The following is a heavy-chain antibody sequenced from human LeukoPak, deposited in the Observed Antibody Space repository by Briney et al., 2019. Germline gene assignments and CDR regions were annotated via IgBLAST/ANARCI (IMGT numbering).Heavy chain of an antibody. CDR1: GFTFDDYA. CDR3: ARETPRRGETRDGYR. CDR2: ISWNSGSI. D-gene: IGHD5-24*01. J-gene: IGHJ4*02. V-gene: IGHV3-9*01. Sequence: GGSLRLSCAASGFTFDDYAMHWVRQAAGKGLEWVSGISWNSGSIGYADSVKGRFTISRDNAKNSLYLQMNSLRAEDTAVYYCARETPRRGETRDGYRWGQGTLVTVSS.